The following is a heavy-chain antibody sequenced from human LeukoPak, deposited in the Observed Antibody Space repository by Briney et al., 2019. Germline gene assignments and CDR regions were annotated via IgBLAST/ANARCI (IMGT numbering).Heavy chain of an antibody. CDR1: GDSITSTPYY. Sequence: SETLSLTCTVSGDSITSTPYYWGWIGQSPGKGLEWIGIIYYSGSTYYNPSLKSPVTMSVDTSKNQFSLKLNSVTAADTAVYFRARHLNSGGNSPLVYWGQGTLVTVSS. D-gene: IGHD4-23*01. CDR2: IYYSGST. CDR3: ARHLNSGGNSPLVY. V-gene: IGHV4-39*01. J-gene: IGHJ4*02.